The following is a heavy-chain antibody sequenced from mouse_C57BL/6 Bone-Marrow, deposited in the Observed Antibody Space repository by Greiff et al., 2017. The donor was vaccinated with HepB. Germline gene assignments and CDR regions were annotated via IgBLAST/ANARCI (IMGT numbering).Heavy chain of an antibody. CDR3: ARIFDY. J-gene: IGHJ2*01. CDR2: INYDGSST. V-gene: IGHV5-16*01. CDR1: GFTFSDYY. Sequence: VQLKESEGGLVQPGSSMKLSCTASGFTFSDYYMAWVRQVPEKGLEWVANINYDGSSTYYLDSLKSRFIISRDNAKNILYLQMSSLKSEDTATYYCARIFDYWGQGTTLTVSS.